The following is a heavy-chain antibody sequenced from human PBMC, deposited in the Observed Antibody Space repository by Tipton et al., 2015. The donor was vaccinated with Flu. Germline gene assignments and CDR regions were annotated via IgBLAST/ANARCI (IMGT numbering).Heavy chain of an antibody. V-gene: IGHV1-69*01. D-gene: IGHD2-2*01. CDR3: ATLGVVVPAAIDSWGYYYYMDV. J-gene: IGHJ6*03. CDR1: GGTFSSYA. CDR2: IIPIFGTA. Sequence: QLVQSGAEVKKPGSSVKVSCKASGGTFSSYAISWVRQAPGQGLEWMGGIIPIFGTANYAQKFQGRVTITADESTSTAYMELSSLRSEDTAVYYCATLGVVVPAAIDSWGYYYYMDVWGKGTTVTVSS.